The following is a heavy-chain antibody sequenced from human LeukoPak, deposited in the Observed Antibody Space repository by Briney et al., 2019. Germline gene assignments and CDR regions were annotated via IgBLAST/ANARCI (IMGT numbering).Heavy chain of an antibody. CDR2: ISYAGHT. J-gene: IGHJ4*02. D-gene: IGHD3-16*01. Sequence: PSETLSLTCTVSGGSIIISNYYWSWIRQPPGKGLEWIGSISYAGHTYYNPSLQSRVTISVDTSKNQFSLKLASVTAADTAIYYCARGTYLYRGGSDYWGLGTLVTVSS. CDR1: GGSIIISNYY. CDR3: ARGTYLYRGGSDY. V-gene: IGHV4-39*01.